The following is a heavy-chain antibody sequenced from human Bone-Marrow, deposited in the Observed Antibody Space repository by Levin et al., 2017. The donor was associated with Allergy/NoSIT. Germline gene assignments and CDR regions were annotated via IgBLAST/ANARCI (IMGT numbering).Heavy chain of an antibody. Sequence: PGGSLRLSCAASGFSFSSYAMNWVRQAPGKGLEWVSVISGSGGNTYYIDSVKGRFTISRDNSKNTLYLQMNSLRAEDTAVYYCAKPPNPNPNDIYNCFDPWGQGTLVIVSS. CDR2: ISGSGGNT. D-gene: IGHD3-9*01. CDR3: AKPPNPNPNDIYNCFDP. V-gene: IGHV3-23*01. CDR1: GFSFSSYA. J-gene: IGHJ5*02.